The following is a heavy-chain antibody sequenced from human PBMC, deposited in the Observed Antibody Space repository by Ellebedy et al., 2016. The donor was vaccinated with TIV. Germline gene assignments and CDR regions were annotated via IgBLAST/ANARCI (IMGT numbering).Heavy chain of an antibody. CDR2: IKQDGSEK. J-gene: IGHJ4*02. CDR1: GFTFSNYW. Sequence: GESLKISCGASGFTFSNYWMNWVRQAPGKGLEWVANIKQDGSEKYYVDSVKGRFTISRDNAKNSVDLQMNTLRVEDTAVYYCATTLNYGGNCFFDNWGQGTLVTVSS. V-gene: IGHV3-7*01. CDR3: ATTLNYGGNCFFDN. D-gene: IGHD4-23*01.